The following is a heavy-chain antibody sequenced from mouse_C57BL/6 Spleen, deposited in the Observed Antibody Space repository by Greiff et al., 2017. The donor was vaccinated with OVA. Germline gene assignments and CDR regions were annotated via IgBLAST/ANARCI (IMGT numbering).Heavy chain of an antibody. D-gene: IGHD3-1*01. CDR1: GYTFTSYW. V-gene: IGHV1-69*01. CDR2: IDPSDSYT. CDR3: ARPDVPRWYFDV. Sequence: QVQLKQPGAELVMPGASVKLSCKASGYTFTSYWMHWVKQRPGQGLEWIGEIDPSDSYTNYNQKFKGKSTLTVDKSSSTAYMQLSSLTSEDSAVYYCARPDVPRWYFDVWGTGTTVTVSS. J-gene: IGHJ1*03.